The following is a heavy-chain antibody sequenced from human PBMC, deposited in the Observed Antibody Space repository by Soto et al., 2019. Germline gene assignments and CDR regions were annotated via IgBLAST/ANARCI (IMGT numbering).Heavy chain of an antibody. CDR2: IIPIFGTA. D-gene: IGHD3-16*01. V-gene: IGHV1-69*13. Sequence: SVKVSCKASGGTFSSYAISWVRQAPGQGLEWMGGIIPIFGTANYAQKFQGRVTITADECTSTAYMELSSLRSEDTAVYYCARSGRGSYYYYYGMDVCRQPPTATVSS. J-gene: IGHJ6*02. CDR3: ARSGRGSYYYYYGMDV. CDR1: GGTFSSYA.